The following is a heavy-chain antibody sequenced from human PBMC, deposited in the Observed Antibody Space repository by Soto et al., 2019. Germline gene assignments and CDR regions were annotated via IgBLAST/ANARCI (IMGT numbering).Heavy chain of an antibody. CDR3: ISGQVMITFGGVIENYYYYGMDV. Sequence: QLQLQESGPGLVKPSETLSLTCTVSGGSISSSSYYWGWIRQPPGKGLEWIGSIYYSGSTYYNPSLKSRVTISVDTSKNQFSLKLSSVTAADTAVYYCISGQVMITFGGVIENYYYYGMDVWGQGTTVTVSS. D-gene: IGHD3-16*02. V-gene: IGHV4-39*01. J-gene: IGHJ6*02. CDR2: IYYSGST. CDR1: GGSISSSSYY.